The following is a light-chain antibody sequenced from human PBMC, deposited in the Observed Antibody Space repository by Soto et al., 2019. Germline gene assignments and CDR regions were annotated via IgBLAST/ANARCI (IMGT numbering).Light chain of an antibody. V-gene: IGLV1-40*01. CDR3: QSYDSSLTGYV. J-gene: IGLJ1*01. CDR2: AND. Sequence: VLTQPPSVSGAPGQRVTVSCTGNSSNIGAGYDVHWYQQLPGTAPKVVIFANDNRPSGVPGRFSGSKSGTSASLAITGLQPEDEADYYCQSYDSSLTGYVFGTGTKVTVL. CDR1: SSNIGAGYD.